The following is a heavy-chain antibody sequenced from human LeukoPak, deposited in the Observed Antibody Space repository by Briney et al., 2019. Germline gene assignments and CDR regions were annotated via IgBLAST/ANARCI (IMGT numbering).Heavy chain of an antibody. V-gene: IGHV3-11*04. Sequence: GGSLRLSCAASGFTFSDYYMSWIRQAPGKGLEWVSYISSSGSTIYYADSVKGRFTISRDNSKNTLYLQMNSLRAEDTAVYYCARDGVRYFDWFNWFDPWGQGTLVTVSS. D-gene: IGHD3-9*01. CDR2: ISSSGSTI. CDR1: GFTFSDYY. CDR3: ARDGVRYFDWFNWFDP. J-gene: IGHJ5*02.